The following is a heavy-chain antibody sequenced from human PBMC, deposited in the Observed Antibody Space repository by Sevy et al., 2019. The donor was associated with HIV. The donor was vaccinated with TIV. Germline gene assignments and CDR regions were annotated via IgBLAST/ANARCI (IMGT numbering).Heavy chain of an antibody. J-gene: IGHJ4*02. CDR3: ARGLSEFYY. V-gene: IGHV4-34*01. CDR1: GESFSGYY. Sequence: SETLSLTCAVYGESFSGYYWSWIRQPPGKGLEWIGEIIHSGSTNYNPSLKSRVTITVDTSKNQFVLKLSSVTAAETAVYYCARGLSEFYYWGQGTLVTVSS. CDR2: IIHSGST.